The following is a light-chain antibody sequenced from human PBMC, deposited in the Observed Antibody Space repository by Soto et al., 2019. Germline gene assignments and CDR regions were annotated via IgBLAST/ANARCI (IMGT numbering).Light chain of an antibody. CDR1: QSVTSSY. CDR3: QQYGSSPT. J-gene: IGKJ1*01. Sequence: EIVLTQSPGTLSLSPGERATLSCRASQSVTSSYLAWYQQKPGQAPRVLIYGASSRATGIPDRFSGSGSGTDFTLTISRLETEDFAVYYCQQYGSSPTFGQGTKVEL. V-gene: IGKV3-20*01. CDR2: GAS.